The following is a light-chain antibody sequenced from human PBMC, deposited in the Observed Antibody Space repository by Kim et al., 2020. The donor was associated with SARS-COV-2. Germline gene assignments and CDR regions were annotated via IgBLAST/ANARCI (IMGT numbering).Light chain of an antibody. Sequence: LGQTVRVTCQGDSLRSYYASWYQQKPGQAPVLVIYGKNNRPSGIPDRFSGSSSGNTASLTITGAQAEDEADYYCNSRDSSGNHLYVFGTGTKVTVL. CDR2: GKN. J-gene: IGLJ1*01. CDR3: NSRDSSGNHLYV. V-gene: IGLV3-19*01. CDR1: SLRSYY.